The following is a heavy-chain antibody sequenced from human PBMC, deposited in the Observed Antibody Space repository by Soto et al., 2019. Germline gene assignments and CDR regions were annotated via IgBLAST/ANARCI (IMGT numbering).Heavy chain of an antibody. V-gene: IGHV3-11*05. Sequence: GGSLRLSCAASGFAFSDYYMSWVRQAPGKGLEWLSYISSSSSYTNYADSVKGRFTISRDTSKNTLYLQMNSLRADDTAVFYCAKALQYSSSRDYFYYGMDVWGQGTTVTVSS. CDR3: AKALQYSSSRDYFYYGMDV. CDR1: GFAFSDYY. D-gene: IGHD6-6*01. CDR2: ISSSSSYT. J-gene: IGHJ6*02.